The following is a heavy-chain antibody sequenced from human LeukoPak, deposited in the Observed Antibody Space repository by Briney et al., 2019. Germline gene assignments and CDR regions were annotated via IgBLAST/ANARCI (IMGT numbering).Heavy chain of an antibody. V-gene: IGHV3-74*01. CDR2: IRRDGTT. D-gene: IGHD2-15*01. CDR3: ARDAGQATPFDY. CDR1: GFTVSSYW. Sequence: PGGSLRLSCAASGFTVSSYWIHWVRQAPGKGLVWVSLIRRDGTTSFAASVQGRFTISRDNARNTLYPQMNSLAAEDTAVYYCARDAGQATPFDYWGPGTLVTVSS. J-gene: IGHJ4*02.